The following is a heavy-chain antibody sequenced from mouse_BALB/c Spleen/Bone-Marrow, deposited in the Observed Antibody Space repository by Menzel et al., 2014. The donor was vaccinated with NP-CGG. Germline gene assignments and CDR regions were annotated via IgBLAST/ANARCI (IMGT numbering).Heavy chain of an antibody. Sequence: VQLQQSGAELVKPGASVKLSCTASGFNIKDTYMHWVKQRPERGLEWIGRIDPANGNTKYDPKFQGKATITADTSSNTAYLQLSSLTSEDTAVYYCTGNGNYGAWFAYWGQGTLVTVSA. D-gene: IGHD2-1*01. CDR1: GFNIKDTY. CDR3: TGNGNYGAWFAY. CDR2: IDPANGNT. V-gene: IGHV14-3*02. J-gene: IGHJ3*01.